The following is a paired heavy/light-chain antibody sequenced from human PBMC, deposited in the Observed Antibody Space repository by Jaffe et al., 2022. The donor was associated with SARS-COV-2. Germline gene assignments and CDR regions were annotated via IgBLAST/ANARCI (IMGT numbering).Light chain of an antibody. CDR3: QQRDNGYN. J-gene: IGKJ2*01. CDR1: QNIGIY. CDR2: DAS. Sequence: TMLTQSPATLSLSPGERATLSCRASQNIGIYLAWYQQKLGQAPRLLIYDASNRDTGIPARFSGSGSGTDFTLTISGLEPEDFAVYYCQQRDNGYNFGQGTKLEIK. V-gene: IGKV3-11*01.
Heavy chain of an antibody. D-gene: IGHD6-13*01. J-gene: IGHJ4*02. CDR3: ARDHDLGAAGRGYFDY. Sequence: QVHLVESGGGVVQPGKSLRLSCETSGFNFGIYAMQWVRQAPGKGLEWVAVISYNGEHKGYAGSVKGRFTISRDNFKNILYLDMTGLRAEDSAFYYCARDHDLGAAGRGYFDYWGQGTLVSVS. CDR2: ISYNGEHK. CDR1: GFNFGIYA. V-gene: IGHV3-30*04.